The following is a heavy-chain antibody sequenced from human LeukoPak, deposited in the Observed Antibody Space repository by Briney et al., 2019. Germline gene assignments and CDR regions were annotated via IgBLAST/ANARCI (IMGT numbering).Heavy chain of an antibody. V-gene: IGHV4-34*01. J-gene: IGHJ4*02. Sequence: SETLSFNCAVYGGTFSGYYWSWIRQPPGKGLEGIGEINHSGSTNYNPSLKSRATISVDTSKNQFILKLSSVTAADTAVYYCARARRGGRQLVHYVDYWGQGTLVTVSS. CDR1: GGTFSGYY. CDR2: INHSGST. CDR3: ARARRGGRQLVHYVDY. D-gene: IGHD6-6*01.